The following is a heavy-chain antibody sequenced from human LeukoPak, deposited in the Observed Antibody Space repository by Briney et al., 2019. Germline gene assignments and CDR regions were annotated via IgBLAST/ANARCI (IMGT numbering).Heavy chain of an antibody. D-gene: IGHD2-2*01. J-gene: IGHJ4*02. CDR2: INHSGST. CDR3: ARGLRYCSSTSCAIDY. V-gene: IGHV4-34*01. Sequence: SETLSLTCAVYGGSFSGYYWSWTRQPPGKGLEWIGEINHSGSTNYNPSLKSRVTISVDTSKNQFSLKLSSVTAADTAVYYCARGLRYCSSTSCAIDYWGQGTLVTVSS. CDR1: GGSFSGYY.